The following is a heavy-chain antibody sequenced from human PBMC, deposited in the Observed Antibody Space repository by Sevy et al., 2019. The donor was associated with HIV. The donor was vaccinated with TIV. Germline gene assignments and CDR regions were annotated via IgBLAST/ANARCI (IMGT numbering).Heavy chain of an antibody. D-gene: IGHD3-22*01. V-gene: IGHV3-33*01. Sequence: GGSLRLSCAASGFTFSSYGMHWVRQAPGKGLEWVAVIWYDGSNKYYADSVKGRFTISRDNSKNTLYLQMNSLRAEDTAVYYCARDHYYDSSGGAFDIRGQGTMVTVSS. CDR2: IWYDGSNK. J-gene: IGHJ3*02. CDR1: GFTFSSYG. CDR3: ARDHYYDSSGGAFDI.